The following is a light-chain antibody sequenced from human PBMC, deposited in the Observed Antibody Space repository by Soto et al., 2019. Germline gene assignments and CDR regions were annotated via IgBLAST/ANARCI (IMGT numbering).Light chain of an antibody. J-gene: IGLJ2*01. CDR2: EVN. CDR3: SSYSPSHVF. V-gene: IGLV2-8*01. CDR1: SSDIGGYNYNY. Sequence: QSALTQPPSASGSPGQSVTISCTGTSSDIGGYNYNYVSWYQQHPGKAPKLMIYEVNKRPSGVPDRFSGSKSGNTASLTVSGLRADDEAEYYCSSYSPSHVFFCGGTKLTVL.